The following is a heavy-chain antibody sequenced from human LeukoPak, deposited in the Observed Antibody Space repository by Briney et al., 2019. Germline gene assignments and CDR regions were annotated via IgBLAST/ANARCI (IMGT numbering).Heavy chain of an antibody. CDR3: ARGSPTTVEGWFDP. CDR1: GFTFSNYY. CDR2: ISSSSSYI. D-gene: IGHD4-11*01. V-gene: IGHV3-21*01. Sequence: GGSLRLSCAASGFTFSNYYMNWVRQAPGKGLEWVSSISSSSSYIYYADSVKGRFTISRDNAKNSLYLQMNSLRAEDTAVYYCARGSPTTVEGWFDPWGQGTLVTVSS. J-gene: IGHJ5*02.